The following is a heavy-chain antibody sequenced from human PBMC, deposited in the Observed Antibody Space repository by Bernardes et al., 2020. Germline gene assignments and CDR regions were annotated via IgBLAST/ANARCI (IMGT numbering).Heavy chain of an antibody. CDR2: IKYDESEK. CDR3: ARMLTTSIFYIDF. CDR1: GFTFSTYW. J-gene: IGHJ4*02. Sequence: GGSLRLSCSASGFTFSTYWMSWVRQAPGKGLEWVANIKYDESEKYYLDSGKGRFTIYRDNAKSSLYLQMNSLRGEDTGVYYCARMLTTSIFYIDFWGQGTQVTVSS. V-gene: IGHV3-7*01. D-gene: IGHD3-10*02.